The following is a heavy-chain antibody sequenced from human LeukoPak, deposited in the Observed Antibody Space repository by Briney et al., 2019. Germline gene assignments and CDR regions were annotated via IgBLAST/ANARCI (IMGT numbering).Heavy chain of an antibody. V-gene: IGHV4-59*08. CDR3: ASGYDDFDY. D-gene: IGHD5-12*01. J-gene: IGHJ4*02. CDR2: IYYSGGT. Sequence: SETLSLTCTVSGASISSYYWSWIRQPPGKGLEWIGYIYYSGGTNYSPSLKSRVTISIDTSKNQFSLRLTSVTAADTAVYYCASGYDDFDYWGQGTLVTVSS. CDR1: GASISSYY.